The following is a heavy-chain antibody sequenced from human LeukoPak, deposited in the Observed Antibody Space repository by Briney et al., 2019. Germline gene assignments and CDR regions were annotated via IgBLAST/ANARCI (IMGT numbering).Heavy chain of an antibody. Sequence: PGGSLRLSCAASGFTFSDYYMSWIRQAPGKGLEWVSYISSSGSTIYYADSVKGRFTISRDNAKNSLYLRMNSLRAEDTAVYYCARDQPGWDSENRYFDYWGQGTLVTVSS. CDR2: ISSSGSTI. V-gene: IGHV3-11*04. D-gene: IGHD1-1*01. CDR3: ARDQPGWDSENRYFDY. CDR1: GFTFSDYY. J-gene: IGHJ4*02.